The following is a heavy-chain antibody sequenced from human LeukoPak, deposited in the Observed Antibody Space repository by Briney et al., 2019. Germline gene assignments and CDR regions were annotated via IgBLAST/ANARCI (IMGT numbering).Heavy chain of an antibody. V-gene: IGHV3-66*01. D-gene: IGHD6-19*01. CDR1: GTTVSSHY. J-gene: IGHJ4*02. CDR3: AREQWLDY. Sequence: SGGSLRLSCAVSGTTVSSHYMSWVRQAPGKGLEWVSVIYSGGSTYYADSVKGRFTISRDNSRNTLYLQMNILRAEDTAIYYCAREQWLDYWGQGTLVTVSS. CDR2: IYSGGST.